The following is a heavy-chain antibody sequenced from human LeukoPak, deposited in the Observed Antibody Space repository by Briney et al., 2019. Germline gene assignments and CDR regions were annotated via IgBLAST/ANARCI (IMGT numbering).Heavy chain of an antibody. CDR2: IASDGSAQ. CDR3: ARGAGYNYPYYFDY. J-gene: IGHJ4*02. Sequence: PGGSLRLSCAASGFTFSSHGMQWVRQAPGKGLEWVTVIASDGSAQYYTDSVKGRFTISRDNSKNTLYLQMNSLRAEDTAVYYCARGAGYNYPYYFDYWGQGTLVTVSS. V-gene: IGHV3-30*03. CDR1: GFTFSSHG. D-gene: IGHD5-24*01.